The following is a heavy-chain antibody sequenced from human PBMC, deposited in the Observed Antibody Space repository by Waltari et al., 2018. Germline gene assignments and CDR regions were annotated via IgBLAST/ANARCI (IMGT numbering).Heavy chain of an antibody. V-gene: IGHV3-21*01. CDR2: ISSSSSYR. Sequence: EVQLVESGGGLVKPGGSLRLSCAASGFTFSSYSMNWVRQAPGKGLEWVSSISSSSSYRYYADSVKGRFTISRDNAKNSLYLQMNSLRAEDTAVYYCARDRIAVAGGAFDIWGQGTMVTVSS. J-gene: IGHJ3*02. CDR3: ARDRIAVAGGAFDI. CDR1: GFTFSSYS. D-gene: IGHD6-19*01.